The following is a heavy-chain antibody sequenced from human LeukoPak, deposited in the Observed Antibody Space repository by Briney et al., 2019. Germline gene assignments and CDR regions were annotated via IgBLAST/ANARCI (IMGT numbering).Heavy chain of an antibody. CDR2: ISAYNGNT. CDR1: GYTFTSYG. J-gene: IGHJ5*02. D-gene: IGHD3-10*01. Sequence: ASVKVSCKASGYTFTSYGISWVRQAPGQGLEWMAWISAYNGNTNYAQKLQGRVTMTTDTSTSTAYMELRSLRSDDTAVYYCASITMVRGVNWFDPWGQGTLVTVSS. V-gene: IGHV1-18*01. CDR3: ASITMVRGVNWFDP.